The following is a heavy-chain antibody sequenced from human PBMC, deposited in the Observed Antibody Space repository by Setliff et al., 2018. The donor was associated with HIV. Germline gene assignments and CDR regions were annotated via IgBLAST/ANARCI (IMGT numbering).Heavy chain of an antibody. CDR1: GFTFSTYP. V-gene: IGHV3-48*01. D-gene: IGHD1-26*01. CDR3: VRDYMWAFDY. J-gene: IGHJ4*02. CDR2: LSADSSNK. Sequence: LRLSCSASGFTFSTYPMNWVRQAPGKGLQWVAHLSADSSNKDYADSVKGRFTISRDNAKNSLSLQMNSLRAEDTGVYYCVRDYMWAFDYWGQGTLVTVSS.